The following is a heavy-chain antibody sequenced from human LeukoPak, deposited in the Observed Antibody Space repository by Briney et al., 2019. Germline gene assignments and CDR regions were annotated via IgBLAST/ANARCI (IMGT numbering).Heavy chain of an antibody. CDR3: AKDFSRIARSGLVGAFDI. CDR1: GFTFDDYA. V-gene: IGHV3-9*01. D-gene: IGHD2-15*01. J-gene: IGHJ3*02. CDR2: ISWNSGSI. Sequence: GGSLRLSCAASGFTFDDYAMHWVRQAPGKGLEWVSGISWNSGSIGYADSVKGRFTISRDNAKNSLYLQMNSLRAEDTALYYCAKDFSRIARSGLVGAFDIWGQGTMVTVSS.